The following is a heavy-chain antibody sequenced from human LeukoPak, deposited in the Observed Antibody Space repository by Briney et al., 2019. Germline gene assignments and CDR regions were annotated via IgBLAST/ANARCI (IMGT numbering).Heavy chain of an antibody. CDR2: ISAYNGNT. D-gene: IGHD6-19*01. J-gene: IGHJ3*02. CDR3: ARFGLGKHIEVAGIPFDI. Sequence: ASVKVSCKASGYTFTSYGISWVRQAPGQGLEWMGWISAYNGNTNYAQKLQGRVTMTTDTSTSTAYMELRSLRSDDTAVYCARFGLGKHIEVAGIPFDIWGQGTMVTVSS. V-gene: IGHV1-18*01. CDR1: GYTFTSYG.